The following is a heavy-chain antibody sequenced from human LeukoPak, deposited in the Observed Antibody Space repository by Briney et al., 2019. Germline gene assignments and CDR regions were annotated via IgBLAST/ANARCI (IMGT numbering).Heavy chain of an antibody. CDR3: ARVSQLLLHYYYMDV. D-gene: IGHD2-2*01. CDR2: TNPNSGNT. Sequence: ASVKVSCKASGYTFTSYDINWVRQATGQGLEWMGWTNPNSGNTGYAQKFQGRVTITRNTSISTAYMELSSLRSEDTAVYYCARVSQLLLHYYYMDVWGKGTTVTVSS. V-gene: IGHV1-8*03. J-gene: IGHJ6*03. CDR1: GYTFTSYD.